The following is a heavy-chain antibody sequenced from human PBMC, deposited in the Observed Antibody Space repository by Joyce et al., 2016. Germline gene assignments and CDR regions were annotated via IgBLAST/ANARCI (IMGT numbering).Heavy chain of an antibody. CDR1: GFTVNGKY. D-gene: IGHD5-18*01. CDR3: ATLRSGYSSSSSMFDC. J-gene: IGHJ4*02. CDR2: IYTAGTT. V-gene: IGHV3-53*04. Sequence: EVQLVESGGGFVQPGGSLRLSCVVSGFTVNGKYISGGRQAPGKGLEWVAVIYTAGTTYYADSVKGRFTISRHSSKNTVYLQVNSLRTEDTAVYYCATLRSGYSSSSSMFDCWGQGTLVTVSS.